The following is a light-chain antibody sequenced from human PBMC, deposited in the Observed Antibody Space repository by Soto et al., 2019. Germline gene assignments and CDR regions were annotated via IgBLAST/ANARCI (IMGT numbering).Light chain of an antibody. CDR2: DAS. CDR1: QNINTR. Sequence: EIQMTQFPSTLSAAVGEKVTITCRASQNINTRLAWYQHTPGNAPKLLIYDASVLQTGVPARFSGYSSGADFTLTISSMQPDDFATYVCQQYHYVSPEGITFGGGTTVEL. J-gene: IGKJ4*01. V-gene: IGKV1-5*01. CDR3: QQYHYVSPEGIT.